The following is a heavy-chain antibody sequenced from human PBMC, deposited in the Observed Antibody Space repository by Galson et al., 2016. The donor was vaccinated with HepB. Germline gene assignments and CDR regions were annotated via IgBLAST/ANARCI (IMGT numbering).Heavy chain of an antibody. CDR2: IYYTGTT. Sequence: TLSLTCTVSGVSIGSGGYYWSWIRQHPEKGLEWIASIYYTGTTKYNPSLKSRVTISVDTSKNQFSLKLSSVTAADTAVYYCARGTADSFENWGQGTMVTVSS. V-gene: IGHV4-31*03. CDR1: GVSIGSGGYY. D-gene: IGHD3-10*01. J-gene: IGHJ3*02. CDR3: ARGTADSFEN.